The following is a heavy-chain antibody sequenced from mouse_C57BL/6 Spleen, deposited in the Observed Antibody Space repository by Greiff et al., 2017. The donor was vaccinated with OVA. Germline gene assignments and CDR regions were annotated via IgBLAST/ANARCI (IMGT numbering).Heavy chain of an antibody. Sequence: QVTLKVSGPGILQSSQTLSLTCSFSGFSLSTSGMGVSWIRQPSGKGLEWLAHIYWDDDKRYNPSLKSRLTISKDTSRNQVFLKITSVDTSDTATYYCARSRYYGSSLTYYFDYWGQGTTLTVSS. CDR1: GFSLSTSGMG. CDR3: ARSRYYGSSLTYYFDY. V-gene: IGHV8-12*01. D-gene: IGHD1-1*01. CDR2: IYWDDDK. J-gene: IGHJ2*01.